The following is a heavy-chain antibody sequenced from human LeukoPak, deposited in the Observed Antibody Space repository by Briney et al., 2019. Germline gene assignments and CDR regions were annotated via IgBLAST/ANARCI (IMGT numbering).Heavy chain of an antibody. V-gene: IGHV3-7*01. CDR2: IKTDGSQI. CDR3: ARDLNWETY. Sequence: GGSLRLSCAASGFTFSSYWMSWVRQAPGKGLEWVANIKTDGSQIYYVDSVKGRFTISRDNAKNSLYLQMNSLRVEDTAVYYCARDLNWETYWGQGTLVSVSS. D-gene: IGHD7-27*01. CDR1: GFTFSSYW. J-gene: IGHJ4*02.